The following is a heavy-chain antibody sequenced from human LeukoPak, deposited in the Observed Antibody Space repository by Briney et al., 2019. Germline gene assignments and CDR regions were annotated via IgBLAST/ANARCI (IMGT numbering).Heavy chain of an antibody. CDR1: GFTFSSYA. D-gene: IGHD5-12*01. J-gene: IGHJ4*02. Sequence: GGSLRLSCAASGFTFSSYAMHWVRQAPGKGLEWVAFIRYDGSNKYYADSVKGRFTISRDNSKNALYLQMNSLRAEDTAVYYCARKKDSGYDLPDYWGQGTLVTVSS. CDR2: IRYDGSNK. V-gene: IGHV3-30*04. CDR3: ARKKDSGYDLPDY.